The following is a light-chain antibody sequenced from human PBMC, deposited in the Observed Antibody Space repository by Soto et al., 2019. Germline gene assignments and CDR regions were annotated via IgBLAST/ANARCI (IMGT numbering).Light chain of an antibody. V-gene: IGKV3-11*01. Sequence: EIVLTQYPGTLSWSPGERATLACRASQSVSNNLAWFQQKHGKVPRLLIYGASNRATGVSDRFSGSGSGTDFTLTINSLQPEDFAVYDCQQRSNWPLTFGGGTKVDIK. CDR3: QQRSNWPLT. J-gene: IGKJ4*01. CDR2: GAS. CDR1: QSVSNN.